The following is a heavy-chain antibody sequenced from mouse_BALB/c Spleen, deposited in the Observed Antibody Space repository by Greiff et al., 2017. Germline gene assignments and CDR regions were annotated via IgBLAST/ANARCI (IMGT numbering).Heavy chain of an antibody. CDR1: GFTFSDYY. V-gene: IGHV5-4*02. CDR3: ARGLSKGSSYFAY. D-gene: IGHD1-1*01. J-gene: IGHJ3*01. Sequence: EVHLVESGGGLVKPGGSLKLSCAASGFTFSDYYMYWVRQTPEKRLEWVATISDGGSYTYYPDSVKGRFTISRDNARNILYLQMSSLRSEDTAMYYCARGLSKGSSYFAYWGQGTLVTVSA. CDR2: ISDGGSYT.